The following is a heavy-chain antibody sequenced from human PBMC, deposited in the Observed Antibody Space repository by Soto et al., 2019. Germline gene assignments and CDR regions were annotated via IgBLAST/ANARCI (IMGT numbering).Heavy chain of an antibody. CDR3: AKDSNKYSSSLRGRYFDY. CDR2: ISGGGSNT. V-gene: IGHV3-23*01. Sequence: GGSLRLSCAASGFPFSSYVMSWVRQAPGKGLEWVSGISGGGSNTFYADYVKGRFTIPRDNSKNTLLLQMNSLGAEDTAVYYCAKDSNKYSSSLRGRYFDYWGQGIGVTVSS. D-gene: IGHD4-4*01. CDR1: GFPFSSYV. J-gene: IGHJ4*02.